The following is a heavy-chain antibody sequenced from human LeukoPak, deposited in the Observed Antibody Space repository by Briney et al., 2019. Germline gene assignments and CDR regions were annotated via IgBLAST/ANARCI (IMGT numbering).Heavy chain of an antibody. CDR2: ISSSSSHI. CDR3: ARGVTAVAPLPGY. CDR1: GFTFSSYS. Sequence: GFSLSLSCPPSGFTFSSYSMNWVRQAPGKALEWVSSISSSSSHINYAHSVRGRFTISRDNTKNSLYLQMKSVRAEDTAVYYCARGVTAVAPLPGYWGQGTLVTVSS. V-gene: IGHV3-21*01. D-gene: IGHD3-9*01. J-gene: IGHJ4*02.